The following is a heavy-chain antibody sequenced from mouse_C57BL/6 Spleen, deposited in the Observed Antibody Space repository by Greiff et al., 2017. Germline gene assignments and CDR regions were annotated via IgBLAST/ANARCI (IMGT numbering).Heavy chain of an antibody. Sequence: EVQLQQSGPELVKPGASVKISCKASGYTFTDYYMNWVKQSHGKSLEWIGDINPNNGGTSYNQKFKGKATLTVDKSSSTAYMELRSLTSEDSAVYYWARCDYYGSSYVGYFDVWGTGTTVTVSS. CDR2: INPNNGGT. CDR3: ARCDYYGSSYVGYFDV. V-gene: IGHV1-26*01. D-gene: IGHD1-1*01. J-gene: IGHJ1*03. CDR1: GYTFTDYY.